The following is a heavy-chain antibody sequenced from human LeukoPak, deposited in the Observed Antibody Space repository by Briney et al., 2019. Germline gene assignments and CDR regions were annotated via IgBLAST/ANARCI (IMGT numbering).Heavy chain of an antibody. CDR2: ISWNSGSI. D-gene: IGHD6-19*01. Sequence: GGSLRLSCAASGFTFDDYAMHWVRQAPGKGLEWVSGISWNSGSIGYADSVKGRFTISRDNAKNSLYLQMNSLRAEDTALYYCAKDIYVGVAGTGGFDYWGQRTLVTVSS. J-gene: IGHJ4*02. CDR3: AKDIYVGVAGTGGFDY. CDR1: GFTFDDYA. V-gene: IGHV3-9*01.